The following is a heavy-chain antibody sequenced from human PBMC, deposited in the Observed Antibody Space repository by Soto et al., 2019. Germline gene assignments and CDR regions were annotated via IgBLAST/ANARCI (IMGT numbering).Heavy chain of an antibody. Sequence: GASVKVSCKASGYTFTSYGISWVRQAPGQGLEWMGWISAYNGNTNYAQKLQGRVTMTTDTSTSTAYMELRSLRSDDTAVYYCARVPGYDRSGYFVYWGQGTLVTVSS. CDR1: GYTFTSYG. V-gene: IGHV1-18*01. J-gene: IGHJ4*02. CDR2: ISAYNGNT. D-gene: IGHD3-22*01. CDR3: ARVPGYDRSGYFVY.